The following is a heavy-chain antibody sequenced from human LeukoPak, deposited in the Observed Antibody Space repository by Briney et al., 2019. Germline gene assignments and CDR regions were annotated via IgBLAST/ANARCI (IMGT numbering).Heavy chain of an antibody. V-gene: IGHV3-21*01. CDR3: ARDGVDCGGGCYSDF. CDR1: GFTFSSYS. Sequence: GGSLRLSCAASGFTFSSYSMKWVRQAPGKGLEWVSSISSSRSYIYYADSVKGRFTISRDNAKNSLYLQMNSLRAEDTAVYYCARDGVDCGGGCYSDFWGQGTLVTVSS. J-gene: IGHJ4*02. CDR2: ISSSRSYI. D-gene: IGHD2-21*02.